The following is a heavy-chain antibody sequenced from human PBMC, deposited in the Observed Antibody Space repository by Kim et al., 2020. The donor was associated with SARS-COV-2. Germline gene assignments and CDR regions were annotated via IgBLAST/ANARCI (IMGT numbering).Heavy chain of an antibody. J-gene: IGHJ4*02. CDR2: ISSSSSYI. Sequence: GGSPRLSCAASGFTFSSYSMNWVRQAPGKGLEWVSSISSSSSYIYYADSVKGRFTISRDNAKNSLYLQMNSLRAEDTAVYYCARLHERGNSFLGYFDYWGQGTLVTVSS. CDR1: GFTFSSYS. D-gene: IGHD2-21*02. V-gene: IGHV3-21*01. CDR3: ARLHERGNSFLGYFDY.